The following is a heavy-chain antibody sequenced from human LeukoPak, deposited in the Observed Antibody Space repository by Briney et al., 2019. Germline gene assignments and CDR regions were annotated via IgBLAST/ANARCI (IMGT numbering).Heavy chain of an antibody. D-gene: IGHD2-15*01. CDR2: VYYNGSA. V-gene: IGHV4-59*01. Sequence: PSETLSLTCTVSGASINYYYWSWIRQSPGKGLEWNGYVYYNGSAKYNPSLKSRVTIAVDMSKNQFSLKVSSVTAADTAIYYCARKGGHFDYWGQGTLVTVSS. J-gene: IGHJ4*02. CDR1: GASINYYY. CDR3: ARKGGHFDY.